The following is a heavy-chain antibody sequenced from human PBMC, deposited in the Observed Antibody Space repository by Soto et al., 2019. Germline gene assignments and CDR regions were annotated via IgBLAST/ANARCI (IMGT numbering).Heavy chain of an antibody. CDR3: ARDRYDFWSGDSIDS. J-gene: IGHJ4*02. D-gene: IGHD3-3*01. CDR1: GYTFTSYG. Sequence: QVQLVQSGAEVKKPGASVKASCKASGYTFTSYGITWVRQAPGQGLEWMGWISVYNGNTNYAQKFQGRVTMTTDTSTSTAYLELRSLRSDDTAVYYCARDRYDFWSGDSIDSWGQGTLVTVSS. CDR2: ISVYNGNT. V-gene: IGHV1-18*01.